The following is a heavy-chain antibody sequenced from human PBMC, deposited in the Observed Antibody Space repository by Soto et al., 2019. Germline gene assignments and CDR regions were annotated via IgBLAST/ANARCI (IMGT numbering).Heavy chain of an antibody. CDR3: ASFRRIRSIDY. CDR2: INHSGST. V-gene: IGHV4-34*01. J-gene: IGHJ4*02. Sequence: SETLSLTCAVYGGSFSGYYWSWIRQPPGKGLEWIGEINHSGSTNYNPSLKSRVTISVDTSKNQFSLKLSSVTAADTAVYYCASFRRIRSIDYWGQGTLVTVSS. CDR1: GGSFSGYY. D-gene: IGHD4-17*01.